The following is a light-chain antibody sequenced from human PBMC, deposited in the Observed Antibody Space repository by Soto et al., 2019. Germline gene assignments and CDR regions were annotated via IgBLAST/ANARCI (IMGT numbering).Light chain of an antibody. Sequence: EIVLTQSPGTLSLSPGERATLSCRVSQSFSSSYLAAHQQKPGQAPRLLIYGASNRATGIPDRFSGSGSGTDFTLTISRLEPADFAVYFCHHYGTSPTFGQGTRLEIK. CDR3: HHYGTSPT. V-gene: IGKV3-20*01. CDR1: QSFSSSY. J-gene: IGKJ5*01. CDR2: GAS.